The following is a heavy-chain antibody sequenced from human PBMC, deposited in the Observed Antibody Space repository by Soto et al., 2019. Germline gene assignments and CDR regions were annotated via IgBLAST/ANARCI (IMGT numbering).Heavy chain of an antibody. J-gene: IGHJ5*02. D-gene: IGHD6-13*01. CDR2: INAANGDT. V-gene: IGHV1-3*01. Sequence: ASVKVSCKASGYTFTSYGIHWVRQAPGQRLGWMGWINAANGDTKYSPKFQGRVTITRDTSASTAYMELSSLRSEDTAVYYCVRRHVSATGIDWFDPWGQGTLGTVSS. CDR3: VRRHVSATGIDWFDP. CDR1: GYTFTSYG.